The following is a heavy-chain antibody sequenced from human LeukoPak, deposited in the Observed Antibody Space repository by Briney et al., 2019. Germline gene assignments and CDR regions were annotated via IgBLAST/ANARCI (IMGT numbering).Heavy chain of an antibody. CDR1: GGSISSYY. J-gene: IGHJ6*03. CDR3: ARHWNDSSYYYYYMDV. D-gene: IGHD1-1*01. Sequence: PSETLSLTCTVSGGSISSYYWSWIRQPAGKGLEWIGRIYTSGSTNYNPSLKSRVTMSVDTSKNQFSLKLSSVTAADTAVYYCARHWNDSSYYYYYMDVWGKGTTVTVSS. V-gene: IGHV4-4*07. CDR2: IYTSGST.